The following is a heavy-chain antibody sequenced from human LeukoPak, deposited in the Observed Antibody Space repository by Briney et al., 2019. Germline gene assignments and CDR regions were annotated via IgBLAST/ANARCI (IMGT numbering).Heavy chain of an antibody. Sequence: ASVKVSCKASGYTFTGYYMHWVRQAPGQGLEWMGWINPNSGGTNYAQKFQGRDTMTRDTSISTAYMELSRLRSDDTAVYYCAKALPGYSSGWYTAYAFDIWGQATMVTVSS. CDR3: AKALPGYSSGWYTAYAFDI. CDR2: INPNSGGT. D-gene: IGHD6-19*01. CDR1: GYTFTGYY. J-gene: IGHJ3*02. V-gene: IGHV1-2*02.